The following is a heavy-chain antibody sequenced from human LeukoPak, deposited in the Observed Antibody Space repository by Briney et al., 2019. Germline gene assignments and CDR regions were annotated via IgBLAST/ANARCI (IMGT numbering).Heavy chain of an antibody. CDR3: ARHVGGSYYFLDY. CDR2: FCHSGYT. CDR1: GYSISSGYY. D-gene: IGHD1-26*01. V-gene: IGHV4-38-2*01. J-gene: IGHJ4*02. Sequence: SESLCLTCAVSGYSISSGYYWGWLRQPPRERMEWSWSFCHSGYTYYNLSLKSRVTISVDTSKNQFSLKLRSVTAADRAVYYCARHVGGSYYFLDYWGQGTLVTVSS.